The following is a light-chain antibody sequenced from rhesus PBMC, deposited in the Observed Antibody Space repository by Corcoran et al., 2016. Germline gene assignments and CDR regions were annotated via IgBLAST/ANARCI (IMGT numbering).Light chain of an antibody. J-gene: IGKJ3*01. Sequence: DIQMTQSPSSLSATVGDRVTITCRASQGISDYVSWYQQKPGKAPKRLIYAASSLESGVPSRFSGSGAGTVFTLTISRLQPEDFAAYYCLQGYSTPFTFGPGTKLDIK. CDR2: AAS. CDR3: LQGYSTPFT. CDR1: QGISDY. V-gene: IGKV1-36*02.